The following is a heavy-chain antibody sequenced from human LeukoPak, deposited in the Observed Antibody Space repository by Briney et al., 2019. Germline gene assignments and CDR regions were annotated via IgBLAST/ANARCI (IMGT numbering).Heavy chain of an antibody. D-gene: IGHD6-6*01. CDR3: ARRVGSSDCFDY. CDR2: VYHGGSS. J-gene: IGHJ4*02. Sequence: PSETLSLTCTVSGYSISSGFYWGWIRQPPGKGLEWIGNVYHGGSSYYNPSLKSRVTISVDTSKNQISLNLYSVTAADTAVYYCARRVGSSDCFDYWGQGTLVTVSS. V-gene: IGHV4-38-2*02. CDR1: GYSISSGFY.